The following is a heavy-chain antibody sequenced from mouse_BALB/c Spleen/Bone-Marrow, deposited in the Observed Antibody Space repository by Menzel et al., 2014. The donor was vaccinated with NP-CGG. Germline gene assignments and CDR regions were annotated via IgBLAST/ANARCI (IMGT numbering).Heavy chain of an antibody. V-gene: IGHV14-3*02. J-gene: IGHJ3*01. CDR1: GFNIKDTY. CDR2: IDPANGNT. CDR3: ASYYYGSSLFAY. Sequence: EVQLVESGAELVKPGASVKLSCTASGFNIKDTYMHWVKQRPEQGLEWIGRIDPANGNTKYDPKFQGKATITADTSSNTAYLQLSGLTSEDTAVYYCASYYYGSSLFAYWGQGTLVTVSA. D-gene: IGHD1-1*01.